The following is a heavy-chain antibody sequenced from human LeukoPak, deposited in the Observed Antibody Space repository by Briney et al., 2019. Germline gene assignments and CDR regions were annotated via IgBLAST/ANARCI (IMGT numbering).Heavy chain of an antibody. CDR2: INHSGST. CDR1: GGSFSGYY. Sequence: SETLSLTCAVYGGSFSGYYWSWIRQPPGKGLEWIGEINHSGSTNYNPSLKSRVTISVDTSKNQFSLKLSSVTAADTAVYYCARPRGSSGSYNWFDPWGQGTLVTVSS. J-gene: IGHJ5*02. D-gene: IGHD6-19*01. CDR3: ARPRGSSGSYNWFDP. V-gene: IGHV4-34*01.